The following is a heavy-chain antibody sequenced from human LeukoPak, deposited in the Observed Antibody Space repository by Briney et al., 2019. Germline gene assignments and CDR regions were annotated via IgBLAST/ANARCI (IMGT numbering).Heavy chain of an antibody. CDR2: INPNSGGT. D-gene: IGHD2-2*01. V-gene: IGHV1-2*06. J-gene: IGHJ5*02. Sequence: ASVKVSCKASGYTFTGYYMHWVRQAPGQGLEWMGRINPNSGGTNYAQKLQGRVTMTRDTSISTAYMELSRLRSNDTAMYYCARDAPQTSGYLSWGQGTLVTVSS. CDR1: GYTFTGYY. CDR3: ARDAPQTSGYLS.